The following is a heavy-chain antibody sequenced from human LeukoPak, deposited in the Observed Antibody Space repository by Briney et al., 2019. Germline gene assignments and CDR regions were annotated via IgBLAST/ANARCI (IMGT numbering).Heavy chain of an antibody. V-gene: IGHV4-34*01. CDR3: ARQPSYDSSGYCDY. J-gene: IGHJ4*02. D-gene: IGHD3-22*01. CDR1: GGSFSGYY. CDR2: IYYSGST. Sequence: SETLSLTCAVYGGSFSGYYWSWIRQPPGKGLEWIGSIYYSGSTYYNPSLKSRVTISVDTSKNQFSLKLSSVTAADTAVYYCARQPSYDSSGYCDYWGQGTLVTVSS.